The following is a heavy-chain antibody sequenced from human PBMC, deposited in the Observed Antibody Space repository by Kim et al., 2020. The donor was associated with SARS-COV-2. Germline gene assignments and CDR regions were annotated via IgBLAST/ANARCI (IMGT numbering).Heavy chain of an antibody. J-gene: IGHJ3*02. Sequence: LKSRVTISVDTSKTQFALKLSSVTAADTAVYYCARGYSYGYAVPSAAFDIWGQGTMVTVSS. CDR3: ARGYSYGYAVPSAAFDI. D-gene: IGHD5-18*01. V-gene: IGHV4-31*02.